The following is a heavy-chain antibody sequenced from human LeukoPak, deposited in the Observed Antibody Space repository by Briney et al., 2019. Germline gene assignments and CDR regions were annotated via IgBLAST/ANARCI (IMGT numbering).Heavy chain of an antibody. J-gene: IGHJ4*02. CDR1: GFTFSNYA. V-gene: IGHV3-23*01. CDR2: ITGSGDGA. Sequence: GGSLRLSCAASGFTFSNYAMSWVRQAPGKGLEWVSAITGSGDGAYYADSVEGRFTMSRDNPKNTLYLQMSSLRAGDTAVYYCAKATVIIGAFDYWGQGTLVTVSS. D-gene: IGHD4-23*01. CDR3: AKATVIIGAFDY.